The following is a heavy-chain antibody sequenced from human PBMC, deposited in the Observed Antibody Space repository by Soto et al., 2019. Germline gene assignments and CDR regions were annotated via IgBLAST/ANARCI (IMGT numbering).Heavy chain of an antibody. CDR2: IRRKTYGETT. J-gene: IGHJ4*02. V-gene: IGHV3-49*03. D-gene: IGHD6-19*01. CDR3: SRPVAVGGSFDY. Sequence: GGSLRLSCTASGFTFGDYAMSWFRQAPGKGLEWVGFIRRKTYGETTAYAASVKGRFTISRDDSKSIAYLQMDSLKTEDTAVYYCSRPVAVGGSFDYWGQGTLVTVSS. CDR1: GFTFGDYA.